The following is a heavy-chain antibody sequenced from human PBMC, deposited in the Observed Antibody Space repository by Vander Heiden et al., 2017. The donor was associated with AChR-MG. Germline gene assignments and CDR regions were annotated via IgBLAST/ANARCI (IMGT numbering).Heavy chain of an antibody. CDR1: GYSFTSYG. J-gene: IGHJ4*02. V-gene: IGHV5-51*01. CDR2: IYPGDSDT. CDR3: ARIAHGLTTGDSCDY. D-gene: IGHD7-27*01. Sequence: EAQLVQSGAEEKKPGESLKSSCKGSGYSFTSYGIGWVRQMPGKGLGWMGIIYPGDSDTRYSPTFQGQVTISADKSISTAYLQWSSLKASDTAMYYCARIAHGLTTGDSCDYWGQGTLVTVSS.